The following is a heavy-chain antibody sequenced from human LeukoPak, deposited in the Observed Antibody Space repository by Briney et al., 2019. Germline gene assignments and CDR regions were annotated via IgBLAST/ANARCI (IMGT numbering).Heavy chain of an antibody. Sequence: GASVKVSCKASGYTFTALYIHWVRQAPGQGLEWMGWIDTNTGATKYAQKFQGRVTITRDTSTGTAYMELSSLISGDTAPYYCASEAFCAGVSCNVQRVASWGPGTMVTVSS. CDR2: IDTNTGAT. CDR1: GYTFTALY. J-gene: IGHJ4*02. CDR3: ASEAFCAGVSCNVQRVAS. D-gene: IGHD2-21*01. V-gene: IGHV1-2*02.